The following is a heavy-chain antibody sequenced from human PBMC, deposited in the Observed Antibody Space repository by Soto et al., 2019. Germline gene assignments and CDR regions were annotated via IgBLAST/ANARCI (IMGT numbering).Heavy chain of an antibody. CDR1: GGSFSGYY. D-gene: IGHD3-3*01. V-gene: IGHV4-34*01. Sequence: KTXETLSLTCAVHGGSFSGYYWSWIRQPPGKGLEWIGEINHSGSTNYNPSLKSRVTISVDTSKNQFSLKLSSVTAADTAVYYCARGPITIFGVVIMRYGMDVWGQGTTVPVSS. CDR2: INHSGST. CDR3: ARGPITIFGVVIMRYGMDV. J-gene: IGHJ6*02.